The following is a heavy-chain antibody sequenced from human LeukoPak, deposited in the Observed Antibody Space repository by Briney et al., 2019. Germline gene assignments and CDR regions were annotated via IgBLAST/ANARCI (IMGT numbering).Heavy chain of an antibody. CDR1: GYTFTSYV. Sequence: ASVKVSCKASGYTFTSYVISWVRQAPGQGLEWMGWISAYNGNTNYAQKLQGRVTMTTDTSTSTAYMELRSLRSDDTAVYYCARYDDSSGYTYYYYGMDVWGQGTTVTVSS. CDR3: ARYDDSSGYTYYYYGMDV. J-gene: IGHJ6*02. CDR2: ISAYNGNT. D-gene: IGHD3-22*01. V-gene: IGHV1-18*01.